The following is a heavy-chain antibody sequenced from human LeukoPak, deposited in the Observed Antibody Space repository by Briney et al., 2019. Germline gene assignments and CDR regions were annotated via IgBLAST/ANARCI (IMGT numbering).Heavy chain of an antibody. CDR1: GGPISSRSHY. V-gene: IGHV4-39*07. D-gene: IGHD2-15*01. Sequence: SETLSLTCTVSGGPISSRSHYWGWIRQPPGKGLEWIGSIYYSGTTYHNPSLKSRVTMSVDTSKNQFSLKLSSVTAADTAVYYCARVIRHCSGGTCSNDYYYYMDVWGKGTTVIVSS. CDR2: IYYSGTT. CDR3: ARVIRHCSGGTCSNDYYYYMDV. J-gene: IGHJ6*03.